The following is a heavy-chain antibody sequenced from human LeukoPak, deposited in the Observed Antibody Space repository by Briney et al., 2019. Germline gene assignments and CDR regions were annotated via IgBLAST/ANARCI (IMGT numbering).Heavy chain of an antibody. CDR1: GGSISDYY. V-gene: IGHV4-59*08. J-gene: IGHJ4*02. CDR3: ARHYYGDVYYFDF. D-gene: IGHD3-16*01. Sequence: SETLSLTCTVSGGSISDYYWSLLRQPPGKGLEWIGYFYYSGTSRYNPSLKSRVTFSADTSENQFSLKLTSVTAADTAVYYCARHYYGDVYYFDFWGQGTLVTVSS. CDR2: FYYSGTS.